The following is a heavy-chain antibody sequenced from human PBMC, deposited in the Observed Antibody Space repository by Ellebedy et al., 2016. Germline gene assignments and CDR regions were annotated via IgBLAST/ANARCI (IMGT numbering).Heavy chain of an antibody. J-gene: IGHJ3*02. V-gene: IGHV3-30-3*01. CDR2: ISYDGSNK. CDR3: ARLHTARLKGPVGPASIRSDALDI. Sequence: GESLKISCAASGFSFSSYVMHWVRQAPGKGLEWVAVISYDGSNKYYADSVKGRFTISRDNSKNTLYLQMNSLKPEDTAVYYCARLHTARLKGPVGPASIRSDALDIWGQGTLVTVSS. D-gene: IGHD2-2*01. CDR1: GFSFSSYV.